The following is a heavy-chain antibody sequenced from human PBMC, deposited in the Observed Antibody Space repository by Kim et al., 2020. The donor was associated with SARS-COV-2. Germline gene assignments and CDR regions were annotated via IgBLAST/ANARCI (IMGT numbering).Heavy chain of an antibody. D-gene: IGHD1-26*01. V-gene: IGHV3-74*01. CDR2: ISDDGRTT. CDR3: VRDLVGRSDF. CDR1: GFIFRTFW. J-gene: IGHJ4*02. Sequence: GGSLRLSCEASGFIFRTFWMHWVRQVPGKGPVWVARISDDGRTTNYVDSVKGRFIISRDDARNTLFLQMNSLRGDDTAVSYCVRDLVGRSDFWGRGTLVTVSA.